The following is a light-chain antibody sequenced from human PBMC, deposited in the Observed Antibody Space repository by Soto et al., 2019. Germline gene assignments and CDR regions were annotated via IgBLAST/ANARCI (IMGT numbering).Light chain of an antibody. CDR1: SSDVGGYNY. J-gene: IGLJ3*02. V-gene: IGLV2-8*01. CDR3: SSYAASNNFYFV. CDR2: EVT. Sequence: QSALTQPPSASGSPGQSVTISCTGTSSDVGGYNYVSWYQQYPGRAPKLMIYEVTKRPSRVPDRFSGSKSGNTASLTVSGLQAEDEVDYYCSSYAASNNFYFVFGGGTKLTVL.